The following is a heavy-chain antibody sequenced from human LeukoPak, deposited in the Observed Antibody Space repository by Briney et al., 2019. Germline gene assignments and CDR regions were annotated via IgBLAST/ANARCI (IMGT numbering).Heavy chain of an antibody. D-gene: IGHD3-22*01. V-gene: IGHV1-8*01. J-gene: IGHJ4*02. Sequence: VXCMNPNSGNTGYAQKFQGRVTMTRNTSISTAYMELSSLRSEDTAVYYCARGGNYYDSSGYDYWGQGTLVTVSS. CDR2: MNPNSGNT. CDR3: ARGGNYYDSSGYDY.